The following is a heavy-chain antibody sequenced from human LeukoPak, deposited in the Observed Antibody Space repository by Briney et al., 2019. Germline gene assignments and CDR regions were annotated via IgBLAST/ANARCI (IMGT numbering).Heavy chain of an antibody. CDR1: GGTFSSYA. V-gene: IGHV1-69*13. CDR2: IIPIFGTA. D-gene: IGHD3/OR15-3a*01. J-gene: IGHJ6*03. CDR3: ARGLDYYYYMDD. Sequence: EASVKVSCKASGGTFSSYAISWVRQAPGQGLEWMGGIIPIFGTANYAQKFQGRVTITADESTSTAYMELSSLRSEDTAVYYCARGLDYYYYMDDWGKGTTVTVSS.